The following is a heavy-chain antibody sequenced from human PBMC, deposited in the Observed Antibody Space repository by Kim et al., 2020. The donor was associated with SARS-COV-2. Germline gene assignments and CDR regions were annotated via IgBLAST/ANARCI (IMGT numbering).Heavy chain of an antibody. V-gene: IGHV3-7*01. CDR2: IKQDGSEK. D-gene: IGHD3-10*01. Sequence: GGSLRLSCAASGFTFSSYWMSWVRQAPGKGLEWVANIKQDGSEKYYVDSVKGRFTIARDNAKNSLYLQMNSLRAEDTAVYYCGRDLTSITMVRGAPQADYYYGMYVWGQGTTVTVSS. CDR3: GRDLTSITMVRGAPQADYYYGMYV. J-gene: IGHJ6*02. CDR1: GFTFSSYW.